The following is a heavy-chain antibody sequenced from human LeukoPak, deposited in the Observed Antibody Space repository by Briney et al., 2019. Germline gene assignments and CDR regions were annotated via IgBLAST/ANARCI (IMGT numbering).Heavy chain of an antibody. J-gene: IGHJ3*02. CDR1: GVTFSGYS. CDR3: AKSRVRGWLQFRDAFDI. D-gene: IGHD5-24*01. Sequence: GGSLRLSCAAYGVTFSGYSMSWVRQAPGKGLEWVSAISGSGGSTYYADSVKGRFTISRDNSKNTLYLQMNSLRAEDTAVYYCAKSRVRGWLQFRDAFDIWGQGTMVTVSS. CDR2: ISGSGGST. V-gene: IGHV3-23*01.